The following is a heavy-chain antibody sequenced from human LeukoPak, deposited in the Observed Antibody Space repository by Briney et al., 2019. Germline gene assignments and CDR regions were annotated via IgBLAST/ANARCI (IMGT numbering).Heavy chain of an antibody. D-gene: IGHD3-3*01. CDR3: ARAIFGVVSSGYYMDV. CDR2: IKQDGSEK. J-gene: IGHJ6*03. CDR1: GFTFSSYW. Sequence: GGSLRLSCAASGFTFSSYWMSWVRQAPGKGLEWVANIKQDGSEKYYVDSVKGRFTISRDNAKNSLYLQMNSLRAEDTAVYYCARAIFGVVSSGYYMDVWGKGTTVTVSS. V-gene: IGHV3-7*01.